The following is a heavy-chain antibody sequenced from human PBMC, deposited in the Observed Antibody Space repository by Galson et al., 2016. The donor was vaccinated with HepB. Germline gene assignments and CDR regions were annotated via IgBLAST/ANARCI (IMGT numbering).Heavy chain of an antibody. CDR2: INPNSGGT. V-gene: IGHV1-2*02. Sequence: SVKVSCKASGYTFTGYYMHWVRQAPGQGLEWMGWINPNSGGTNYAQKFQGRVPMTRDTSISTAYMELSSLRAEDTAGYYCARGDGFKCDYWGQGTLLTVSS. CDR3: ARGDGFKCDY. D-gene: IGHD5-24*01. CDR1: GYTFTGYY. J-gene: IGHJ4*02.